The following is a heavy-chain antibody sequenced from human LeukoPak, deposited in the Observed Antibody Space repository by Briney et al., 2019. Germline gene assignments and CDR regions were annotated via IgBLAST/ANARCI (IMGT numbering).Heavy chain of an antibody. CDR3: ARAPLEDYVWGTEMGAFDI. CDR1: GGSFSGYY. V-gene: IGHV4-34*01. J-gene: IGHJ3*02. Sequence: SETLSLTCAVYGGSFSGYYWSWIRQPPGKGLEWIGEINHSGSTYYNPSLKSRVTISVDTSKNQFSLKLSSVTAADTAVYYCARAPLEDYVWGTEMGAFDIWGQGTMVTVSS. D-gene: IGHD3-16*01. CDR2: INHSGST.